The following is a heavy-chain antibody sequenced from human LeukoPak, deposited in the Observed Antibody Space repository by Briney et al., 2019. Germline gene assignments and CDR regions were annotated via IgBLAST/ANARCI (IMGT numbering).Heavy chain of an antibody. Sequence: PGGSLRLSCEASGFTYSSFALSWVRQAPGKGLEWVSAISGSGGSTYYADSVKGRFIISRDNSKSTLFLQMNSLRADDTAVYYCAKGGYLGYYYGMDVWGQGTTVTVSS. CDR2: ISGSGGST. V-gene: IGHV3-23*01. CDR1: GFTYSSFA. J-gene: IGHJ6*02. D-gene: IGHD3-22*01. CDR3: AKGGYLGYYYGMDV.